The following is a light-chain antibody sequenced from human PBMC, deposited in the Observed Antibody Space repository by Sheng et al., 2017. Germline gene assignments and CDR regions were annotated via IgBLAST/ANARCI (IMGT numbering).Light chain of an antibody. CDR2: DNH. CDR3: QSYDSGLSGCV. J-gene: IGLJ1*01. V-gene: IGLV1-51*01. Sequence: QSVLTQPPSVSAAPGQEVTISCSGSRSNLGQNYVSWYQQLPGTVPELLIYDNHKRPSGIPDRFSGSKSGTSASLAITGLQAEGEADYYCQSYDSGLSGCVFGTGTRVTVL. CDR1: RSNLGQNY.